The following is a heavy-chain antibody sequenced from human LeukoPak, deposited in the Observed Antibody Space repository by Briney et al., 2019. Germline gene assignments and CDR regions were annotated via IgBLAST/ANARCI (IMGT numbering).Heavy chain of an antibody. V-gene: IGHV4-61*02. J-gene: IGHJ5*02. CDR1: GDSISSRSYY. CDR3: ARDYGTTVTTAFDP. Sequence: PSQTLSLTCTVSGDSISSRSYYWTWIRQPGGKGLEWIGRMYASGSTNYNPSLKGRVTMSLDTSKNQFSLKLNSVTAADTAVYSCARDYGTTVTTAFDPWGQGILVTVSS. D-gene: IGHD4-17*01. CDR2: MYASGST.